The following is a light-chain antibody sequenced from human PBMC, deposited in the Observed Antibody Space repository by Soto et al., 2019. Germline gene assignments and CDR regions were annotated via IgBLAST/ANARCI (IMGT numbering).Light chain of an antibody. CDR1: SGDFGNYNY. CDR3: NSYTNTNTLPV. Sequence: QSALTQPASVSGSPGQSITISCTGASGDFGNYNYVSWYQQHPGKAPQLLTFGVTNRPSGVSNRFSGSKSDNTASLTISGLQADDEAEYYCNSYTNTNTLPVFGTGTKVTVL. J-gene: IGLJ1*01. V-gene: IGLV2-14*01. CDR2: GVT.